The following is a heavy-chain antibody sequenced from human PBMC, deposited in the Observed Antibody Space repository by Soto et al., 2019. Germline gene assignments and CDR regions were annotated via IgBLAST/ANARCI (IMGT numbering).Heavy chain of an antibody. D-gene: IGHD2-15*01. J-gene: IGHJ4*02. CDR2: ISAYNGNT. CDR1: GYTFTSYG. V-gene: IGHV1-18*01. CDR3: ARDCSGGSCYSLYNY. Sequence: VKVSCKASGYTFTSYGISWVLHAPGQGLEWMGWISAYNGNTNYAQKLQGRVTMTTDTSTSTAYMELRSLRSDDTAVYYCARDCSGGSCYSLYNYWGQGTLVTVSS.